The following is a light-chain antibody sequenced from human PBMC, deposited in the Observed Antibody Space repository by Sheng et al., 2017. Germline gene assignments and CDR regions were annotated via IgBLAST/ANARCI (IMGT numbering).Light chain of an antibody. CDR1: NSNIGSSF. CDR3: GTWDSSLSSYV. Sequence: QSVLSQPPSASGTPGQGVTISCGGSNSNIGSSFVYWYQQFPGTAPKLLIRRNDQRPSGVPARFSGSKSGTSASLAISGLQSEDEADYYCGTWDSSLSSYVFGAGTKVTVL. CDR2: RND. J-gene: IGLJ1*01. V-gene: IGLV1-47*01.